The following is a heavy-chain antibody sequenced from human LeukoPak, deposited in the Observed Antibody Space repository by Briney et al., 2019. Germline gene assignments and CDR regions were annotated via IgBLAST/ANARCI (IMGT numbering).Heavy chain of an antibody. CDR1: GYSISSGYY. V-gene: IGHV4-38-2*02. D-gene: IGHD5-24*01. J-gene: IGHJ4*02. Sequence: PSETLSLTCTVSGYSISSGYYWGWIRQPPGKGLEWIGSIYHSGSTYYNPSLKSRLTMSIDTSKNQFSLKLRSVTAADTGVYYCARHQGWLQWEYWGQGTLVTVSS. CDR2: IYHSGST. CDR3: ARHQGWLQWEY.